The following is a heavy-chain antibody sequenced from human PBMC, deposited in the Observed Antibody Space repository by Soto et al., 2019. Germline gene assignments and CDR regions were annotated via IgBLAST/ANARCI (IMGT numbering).Heavy chain of an antibody. D-gene: IGHD5-18*01. J-gene: IGHJ5*02. V-gene: IGHV4-30-2*01. CDR3: ARVVDTAMVNWFDP. CDR2: IYHSGST. CDR1: GGSISSGGYP. Sequence: SLSLTCTVSGGSISSGGYPWSWIRQPPGKGLEWIGYIYHSGSTYYNPSLKSRVTISVDRSKNQFSLKLSSVTAADTAVYYCARVVDTAMVNWFDPWGQGTLVTVSS.